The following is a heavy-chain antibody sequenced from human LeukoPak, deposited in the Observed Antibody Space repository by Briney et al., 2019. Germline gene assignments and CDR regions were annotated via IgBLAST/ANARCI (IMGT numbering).Heavy chain of an antibody. Sequence: GGSLRLSCAASGFTFSSYSMNWVRQAPGKGLEWVSYISSSGSTIYYADSVEGRFTISRDNAKNSLYLQMNSLRAEDTAVYYCARVLRYYMDVWGKGTTVTISS. D-gene: IGHD3-3*01. CDR2: ISSSGSTI. CDR3: ARVLRYYMDV. CDR1: GFTFSSYS. V-gene: IGHV3-48*04. J-gene: IGHJ6*03.